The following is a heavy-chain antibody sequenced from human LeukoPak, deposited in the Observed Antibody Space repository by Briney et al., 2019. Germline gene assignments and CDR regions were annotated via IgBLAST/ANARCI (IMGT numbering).Heavy chain of an antibody. CDR2: ISSSSSTI. J-gene: IGHJ4*02. Sequence: PGGSLRLSCAASGFTFSSYSMNWVRQAPGKGPEWVSYISSSSSTIYYADSVKGRFTISRDNSKNTLYLQMNSLRAEDTAVYYCASEYGDSWVDYWGQGTLVTVSS. CDR3: ASEYGDSWVDY. CDR1: GFTFSSYS. D-gene: IGHD4-17*01. V-gene: IGHV3-48*01.